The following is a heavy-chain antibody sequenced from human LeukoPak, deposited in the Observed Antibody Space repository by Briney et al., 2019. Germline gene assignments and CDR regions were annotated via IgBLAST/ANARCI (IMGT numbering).Heavy chain of an antibody. Sequence: SETLSLTCTVSGGSISSSSYYWGWIRQPPGKGLEWIGSIYYSGSTYYNPSLKRLVTISVDASKNQFSLKLSSVTAADTAVYYCARLSTPPASLRYFDWLPDGTVRRLPNYFDYWGQGTLVTVSS. CDR2: IYYSGST. CDR1: GGSISSSSYY. CDR3: ARLSTPPASLRYFDWLPDGTVRRLPNYFDY. J-gene: IGHJ4*02. D-gene: IGHD3-9*01. V-gene: IGHV4-39*01.